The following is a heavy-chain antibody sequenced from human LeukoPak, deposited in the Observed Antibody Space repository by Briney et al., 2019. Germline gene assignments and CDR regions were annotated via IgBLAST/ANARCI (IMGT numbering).Heavy chain of an antibody. CDR3: ARESAVGYGSFDY. Sequence: PGESLRLSCAASGFTFGAYYMSWVRQAPGKGLEWVANIRGDGRETFYADSLRGRLSIFRDNARNSVSLQMNSLSAEDTGVYYCARESAVGYGSFDYWGQGTLVTVSS. CDR1: GFTFGAYY. CDR2: IRGDGRET. D-gene: IGHD6-19*01. V-gene: IGHV3-7*03. J-gene: IGHJ4*02.